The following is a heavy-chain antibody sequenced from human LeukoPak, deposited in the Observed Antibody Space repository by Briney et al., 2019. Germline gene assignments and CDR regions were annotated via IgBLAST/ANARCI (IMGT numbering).Heavy chain of an antibody. Sequence: SETLSLTCTVSGGSISSSSYYWGWIRQPPGKGLEWIGSIYYSGSTYYNPSLKSRVTISVDTSKNQFSLKLSSVTAADTAVYYCAPKHRHDSSGYGGDYWGQGTLVTVSS. CDR3: APKHRHDSSGYGGDY. V-gene: IGHV4-39*01. J-gene: IGHJ4*02. D-gene: IGHD3-22*01. CDR1: GGSISSSSYY. CDR2: IYYSGST.